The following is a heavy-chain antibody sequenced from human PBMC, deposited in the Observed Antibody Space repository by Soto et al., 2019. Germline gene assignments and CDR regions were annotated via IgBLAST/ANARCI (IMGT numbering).Heavy chain of an antibody. J-gene: IGHJ3*02. Sequence: DLEESGGGVVQPGTSLRLSCVASGFTFSSYGMHWVRQAPGQGLEWVAVIPNTENKKYYADSVKGRFTISRDNSQNTLFLQLDSLMSEDTAMYYCARTAGGRVRGALDIWGQGTMVTV. V-gene: IGHV3-30-3*01. D-gene: IGHD6-13*01. CDR2: IPNTENKK. CDR3: ARTAGGRVRGALDI. CDR1: GFTFSSYG.